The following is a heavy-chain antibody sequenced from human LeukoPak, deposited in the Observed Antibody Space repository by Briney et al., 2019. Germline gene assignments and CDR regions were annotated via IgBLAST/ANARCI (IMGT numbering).Heavy chain of an antibody. CDR1: GGSISSGNYY. J-gene: IGHJ4*02. CDR2: IYHSGST. V-gene: IGHV4-39*07. CDR3: ARDERNYGSGTYPSGDY. D-gene: IGHD3-10*01. Sequence: SETLSLTCTVSGGSISSGNYYWGWIRQPPGKGLEWIGSIYHSGSTYYNPSLKSRVTISVDTSKNQFSLKLTSVTAADTALYYCARDERNYGSGTYPSGDYWGQGTLVTVSS.